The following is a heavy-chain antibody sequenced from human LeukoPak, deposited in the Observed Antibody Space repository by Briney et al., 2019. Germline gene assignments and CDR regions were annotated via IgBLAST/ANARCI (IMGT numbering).Heavy chain of an antibody. CDR1: GYTFTGYY. J-gene: IGHJ4*02. CDR2: INPNSGGT. V-gene: IGHV1-2*02. CDR3: GSWDYGSGSYSPYY. Sequence: ASVKVSCKASGYTFTGYYIHWVRQAPGQGHEWMGWINPNSGGTKFAQKYQGRVTMTRDTSISTAYMELSSLGSDDTAVYYCGSWDYGSGSYSPYYWGQGTLVTVSS. D-gene: IGHD3-10*01.